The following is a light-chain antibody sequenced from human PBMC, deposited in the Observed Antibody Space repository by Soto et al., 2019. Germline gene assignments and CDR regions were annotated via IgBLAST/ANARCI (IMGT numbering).Light chain of an antibody. J-gene: IGKJ1*01. V-gene: IGKV1-12*01. CDR3: QQDNSFPWT. CDR2: AAS. Sequence: DIQMTQSPSSVSASVGDRVTITCRASQGISSWLAWYPQKPGKAPKLLMYAASSLQSGVTSRFSGSGSVTDFTLTISSLQPEDFATYYCQQDNSFPWTFGQVTKVEIK. CDR1: QGISSW.